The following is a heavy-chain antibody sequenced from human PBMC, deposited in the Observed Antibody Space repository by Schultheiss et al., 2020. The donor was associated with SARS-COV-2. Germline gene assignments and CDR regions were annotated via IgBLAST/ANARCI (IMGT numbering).Heavy chain of an antibody. D-gene: IGHD7-27*01. CDR1: GFTFSSYS. V-gene: IGHV3-48*01. CDR3: ASPPQLGIWKYFDY. J-gene: IGHJ4*02. CDR2: ISSSSSTI. Sequence: GGSLRLSCAASGFTFSSYSMNWVRQAPGKGLEWVSYISSSSSTIYYADSVKGRFTISRDNSKNTLYLQMNSLRAEDTAVYYCASPPQLGIWKYFDYWGQGTLVTGSS.